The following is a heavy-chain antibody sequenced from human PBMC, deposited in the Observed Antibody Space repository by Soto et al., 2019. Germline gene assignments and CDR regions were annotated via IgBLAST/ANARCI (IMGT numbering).Heavy chain of an antibody. Sequence: PGGSLRLSCAASGFTFTTYAMHWVRQAPGKGLEWVAFISYDGSTKYYPESVKGRFAISRDNSKNTLFLLMTSLIVEDTAVYFCARMGYMDASPPDYCGQGTQVTVSS. V-gene: IGHV3-30*09. J-gene: IGHJ4*02. CDR1: GFTFTTYA. CDR3: ARMGYMDASPPDY. CDR2: ISYDGSTK. D-gene: IGHD5-18*01.